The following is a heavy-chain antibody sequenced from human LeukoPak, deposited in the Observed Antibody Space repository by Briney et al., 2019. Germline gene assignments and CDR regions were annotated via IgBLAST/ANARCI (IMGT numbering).Heavy chain of an antibody. V-gene: IGHV4-4*07. Sequence: SETLSLTCTVSGGSISSYYWSWIRQPVGKGLEWIGRIYTSGSTNYNPSLKSRVTMSVDTSKNQFSLKLSSVTAADAAGYYCARGRLTGRGSYFDYWGQGALVTVSS. CDR3: ARGRLTGRGSYFDY. CDR2: IYTSGST. J-gene: IGHJ4*02. D-gene: IGHD7-27*01. CDR1: GGSISSYY.